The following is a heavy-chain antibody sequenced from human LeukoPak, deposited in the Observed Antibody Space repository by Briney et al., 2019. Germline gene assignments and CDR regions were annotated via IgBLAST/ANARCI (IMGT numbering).Heavy chain of an antibody. J-gene: IGHJ4*02. V-gene: IGHV1-18*01. CDR2: ISAYNGNT. Sequence: ASVKVSCKASGYTFTSYGISWVRQAPGQGLEWMGWISAYNGNTNYAQKLQGRVTMTTDTSTSTAYMELRSLRSDDTAVYYCARLPRDILTGYYTGYFDYWGQGTLVTVSS. CDR3: ARLPRDILTGYYTGYFDY. D-gene: IGHD3-9*01. CDR1: GYTFTSYG.